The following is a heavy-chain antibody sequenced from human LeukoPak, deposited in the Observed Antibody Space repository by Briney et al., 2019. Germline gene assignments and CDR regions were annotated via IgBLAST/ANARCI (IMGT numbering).Heavy chain of an antibody. J-gene: IGHJ3*02. Sequence: SVKVSCRASGGTFSRYAFSWVRQAPGQGLERMGTIIRMFGTTNYAQKIQGRVTITTDESTSTAYMELSSLTSEDTAVYYCARDRGERGSSWSLPAHGFDIWGQGTMVTVSS. CDR3: ARDRGERGSSWSLPAHGFDI. CDR1: GGTFSRYA. V-gene: IGHV1-69*05. D-gene: IGHD6-13*01. CDR2: IIRMFGTT.